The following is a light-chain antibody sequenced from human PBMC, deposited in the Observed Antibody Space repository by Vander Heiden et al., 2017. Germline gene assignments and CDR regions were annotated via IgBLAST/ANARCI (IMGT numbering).Light chain of an antibody. V-gene: IGLV7-43*01. CDR2: STS. CDR3: LLYYGGAWV. J-gene: IGLJ3*02. Sequence: QTVVTQEPSLTMSPGGTVTLTCASSTGAVTSGYYPNWFQQKPGQAPRAPIYSTSNKHSWTPARFSGSLLGGKAALTLSGVQPEDEAEYYCLLYYGGAWVFGGGTKLTVL. CDR1: TGAVTSGYY.